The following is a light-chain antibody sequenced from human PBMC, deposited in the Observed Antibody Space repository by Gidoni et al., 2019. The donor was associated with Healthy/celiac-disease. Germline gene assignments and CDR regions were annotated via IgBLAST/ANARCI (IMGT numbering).Light chain of an antibody. CDR2: DAS. CDR1: QSVSSY. Sequence: EIVLTQSPATLSLSPGERATLPCRASQSVSSYLAWYQQKPGQAPRLLIYDASNSATGIPARFSGSGSGTDVTLTISSLEPEDFAVYYCQQRSNWPQNTFGGGTKVEIK. CDR3: QQRSNWPQNT. V-gene: IGKV3-11*01. J-gene: IGKJ4*02.